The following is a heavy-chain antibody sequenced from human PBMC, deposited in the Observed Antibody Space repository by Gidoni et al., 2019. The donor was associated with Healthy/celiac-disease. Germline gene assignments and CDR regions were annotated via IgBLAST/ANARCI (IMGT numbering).Heavy chain of an antibody. CDR2: IRSKANSYAT. V-gene: IGHV3-73*02. CDR1: GFTFSGSA. CDR3: ATGQQWLVDY. Sequence: EVQLVESGGGFVQPGVSLKLSCAASGFTFSGSAMRWVRQASGKGVAWVGRIRSKANSYATAYAASVKGRFTISRDDSKNTAYLQMNSLKTEDTAVYYCATGQQWLVDYWGQGTLVTVSS. J-gene: IGHJ4*02. D-gene: IGHD6-19*01.